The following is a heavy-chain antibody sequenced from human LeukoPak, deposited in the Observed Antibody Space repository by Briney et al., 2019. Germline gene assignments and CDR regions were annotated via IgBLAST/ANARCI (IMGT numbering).Heavy chain of an antibody. V-gene: IGHV3-74*03. Sequence: GGSLRHSCAASGFSFNTYWIHWVRHDPGKGQVCVARSNGDGSKTAYADSRKSGLTTSRDNTKNTRYLQMNILRAEDTAVYYCASENGSSNYDSWGQGTLVTVSS. D-gene: IGHD4-11*01. J-gene: IGHJ5*01. CDR2: SNGDGSKT. CDR3: ASENGSSNYDS. CDR1: GFSFNTYW.